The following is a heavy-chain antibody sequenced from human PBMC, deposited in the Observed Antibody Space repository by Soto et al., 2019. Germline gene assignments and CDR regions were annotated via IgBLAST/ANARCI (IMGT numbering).Heavy chain of an antibody. D-gene: IGHD3-10*01. Sequence: PSETLSLTCTVSGGSISSYYWSWIRQPPGKGLEWIGYIYYSGSTNYNPSLKSRVTISVDTSKNQFSLKLSSLRSEDTAVYCCARGYYPPNMWFAWDYGMDVWGQGTTVTVSS. V-gene: IGHV4-59*01. CDR2: IYYSGST. J-gene: IGHJ6*02. CDR3: ARGYYPPNMWFAWDYGMDV. CDR1: GGSISSYY.